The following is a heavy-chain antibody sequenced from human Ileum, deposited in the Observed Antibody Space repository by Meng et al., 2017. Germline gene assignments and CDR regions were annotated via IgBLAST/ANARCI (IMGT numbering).Heavy chain of an antibody. CDR1: GHTFSYYG. D-gene: IGHD3-3*02. CDR2: IGNDGSEK. J-gene: IGHJ5*02. V-gene: IGHV3-33*01. Sequence: GESLKISCVGSGHTFSYYGMHWVRQAPGKGLEWVAVIGNDGSEKLYADSVNGRFAISRDNSKNTLYLQMDSMRAEDTAIYYCARHYCYRPDCPYENNWYDPWGQGTRVTVSS. CDR3: ARHYCYRPDCPYENNWYDP.